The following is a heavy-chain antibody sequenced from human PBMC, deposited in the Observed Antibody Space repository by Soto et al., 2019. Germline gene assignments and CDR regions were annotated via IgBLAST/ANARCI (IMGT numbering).Heavy chain of an antibody. J-gene: IGHJ6*02. Sequence: ASMKVSCKASFYTFTSYVISWVRQAPGQGLEWMGWISAYNGNTNYAQKLQCRVTMTTDTSTSTAYMELRSMRSDDTAVYYWARDPYHVLMVNAPNLYGMAVWGQGATVTVSS. CDR1: FYTFTSYV. CDR2: ISAYNGNT. V-gene: IGHV1-18*01. D-gene: IGHD2-8*01. CDR3: ARDPYHVLMVNAPNLYGMAV.